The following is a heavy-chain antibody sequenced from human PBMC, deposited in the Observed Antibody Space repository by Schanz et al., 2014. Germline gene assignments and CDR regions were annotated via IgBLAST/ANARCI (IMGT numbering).Heavy chain of an antibody. CDR1: GFTFSSYD. Sequence: VQLVESGGGVVQPGRSLRLSCVASGFTFSSYDVFWVRQAPGKGLEWVSYISTTGSTIYYADSVKGRFTISRDNSKNTLYLQMKSLRAEDTAVYYCARVKYCTITRCYRTETEGIYYMDVWGKGTTVSVSS. CDR2: ISTTGSTI. CDR3: ARVKYCTITRCYRTETEGIYYMDV. J-gene: IGHJ6*03. D-gene: IGHD2-2*01. V-gene: IGHV3-48*03.